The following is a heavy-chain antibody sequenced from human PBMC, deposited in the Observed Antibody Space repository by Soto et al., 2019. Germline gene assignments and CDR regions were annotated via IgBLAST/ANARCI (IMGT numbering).Heavy chain of an antibody. J-gene: IGHJ4*02. V-gene: IGHV4-61*01. Sequence: NPXETLSLTCTVSGGSISSGSYYWSLIRQSPGKGLEWIGYIYYSGSTNYTPSLKSRLTISVDTSKNQFSLKLSSVTAADTAVYYCARMYYYDSSGPFDYWGQGTSVTVYS. CDR3: ARMYYYDSSGPFDY. D-gene: IGHD3-22*01. CDR1: GGSISSGSYY. CDR2: IYYSGST.